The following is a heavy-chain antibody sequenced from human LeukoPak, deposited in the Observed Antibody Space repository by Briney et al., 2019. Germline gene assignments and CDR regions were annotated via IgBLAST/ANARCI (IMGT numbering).Heavy chain of an antibody. CDR3: AREMGSSGWYEIDY. J-gene: IGHJ4*02. CDR1: GFTFSSYG. D-gene: IGHD6-19*01. V-gene: IGHV3-30*03. CDR2: ISYDGSNK. Sequence: GGSLRLSCAASGFTFSSYGMHWVRQAPGKGLEWVAVISYDGSNKYYADSVKGRFTISRDNSKNTLYLQMNSLRAEDTAVYYCAREMGSSGWYEIDYWGQGTLVTVSS.